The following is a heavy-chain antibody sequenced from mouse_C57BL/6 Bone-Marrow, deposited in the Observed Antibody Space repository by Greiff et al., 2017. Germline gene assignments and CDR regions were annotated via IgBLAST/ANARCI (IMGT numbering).Heavy chain of an antibody. CDR2: INPYNGGT. V-gene: IGHV1-19*01. D-gene: IGHD2-5*01. J-gene: IGHJ3*01. CDR1: GYTFTDYY. Sequence: EVQLQQSGPVLVKPGASVKMSCKASGYTFTDYYMNWVKQSHGKSLEWIGVINPYNGGTSYNQKFKGKATLTVDKSSSTAYMELNSLTSEDSAVYYCARKNAYYSNYDWFAYWGQGTLVTVSA. CDR3: ARKNAYYSNYDWFAY.